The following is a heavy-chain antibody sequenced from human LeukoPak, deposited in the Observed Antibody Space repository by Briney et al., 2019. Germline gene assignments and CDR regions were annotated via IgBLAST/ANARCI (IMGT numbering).Heavy chain of an antibody. CDR1: GYTFTSYD. J-gene: IGHJ5*02. CDR3: ASASSGWYGNAFDP. CDR2: MNPNSGNT. D-gene: IGHD6-19*01. V-gene: IGHV1-8*01. Sequence: GASVKVSCKASGYTFTSYDINWVRQATGRGLEWMGWMNPNSGNTGYAQKFQGRVTMTRNTSISTAYMELSSLRSEDTAVYYCASASSGWYGNAFDPWGQGTLVTVSS.